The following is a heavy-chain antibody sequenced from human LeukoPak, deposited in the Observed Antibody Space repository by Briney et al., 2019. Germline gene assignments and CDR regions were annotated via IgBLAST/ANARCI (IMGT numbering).Heavy chain of an antibody. D-gene: IGHD3-22*01. V-gene: IGHV3-7*01. CDR2: IKQDGSEK. Sequence: GGSLRLSCAASGFTFSSYWMSWVRQAPGKGLEWVANIKQDGSEKYYVDSVKGRFTISRDNANNSLYLQMNSLRAEDTAVYYCARDSSYYDSSGRSYYYYGMDVWGQGTTVTVSS. CDR1: GFTFSSYW. J-gene: IGHJ6*02. CDR3: ARDSSYYDSSGRSYYYYGMDV.